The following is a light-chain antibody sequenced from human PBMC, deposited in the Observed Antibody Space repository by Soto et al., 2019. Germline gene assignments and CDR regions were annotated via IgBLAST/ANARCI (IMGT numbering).Light chain of an antibody. CDR2: SDT. J-gene: IGLJ1*01. V-gene: IGLV1-40*01. Sequence: QSVLTQPPSVSGAPGQRVTISCTGSSSNIGAGSDVHWYQQLPGTAPKLLIYSDTSRPSGVPDRFSGSKSGTSASLAISGLRSDDESDYYCVAWDDSLSGYVFGTGTKLTVL. CDR3: VAWDDSLSGYV. CDR1: SSNIGAGSD.